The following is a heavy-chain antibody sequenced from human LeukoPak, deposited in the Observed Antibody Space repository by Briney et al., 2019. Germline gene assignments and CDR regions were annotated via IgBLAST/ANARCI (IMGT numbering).Heavy chain of an antibody. CDR3: ARYSGTYRDL. J-gene: IGHJ5*02. Sequence: GGSLRLSCAASGFTLSTCNMSWVRQAPGKGLEWVSSVTSSSSTYIYYADYADSVKGRFTISRDNAKNLLYLQMNSLRVEDTAVYYCARYSGTYRDLWGQGTLVTVSS. CDR1: GFTLSTCN. D-gene: IGHD1-26*01. V-gene: IGHV3-21*01. CDR2: VTSSSSTYI.